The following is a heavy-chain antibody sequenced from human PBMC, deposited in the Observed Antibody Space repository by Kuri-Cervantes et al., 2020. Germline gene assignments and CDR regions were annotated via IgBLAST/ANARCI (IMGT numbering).Heavy chain of an antibody. CDR3: ASGRRGAFDY. CDR2: IYYSGST. D-gene: IGHD3-10*01. J-gene: IGHJ4*02. CDR1: GGSISSSSYY. V-gene: IGHV4-39*01. Sequence: SETLSLTCTVSGGSISSSSYYWGWIRQPPGKGLEWIGSIYYSGSTYYNPSLKSRVTISVDTSKNQFSLKLSSVTAADTAVYYCASGRRGAFDYWGQGTLVTVSS.